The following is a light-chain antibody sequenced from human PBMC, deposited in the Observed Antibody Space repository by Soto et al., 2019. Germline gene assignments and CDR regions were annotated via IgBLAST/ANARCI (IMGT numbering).Light chain of an antibody. Sequence: QSALTQPASVSGSPGQSITISCTGTTSDVGGYDYVSWFQQHPGGAPNPMIYEVGNRPSCVSTRFSGSKSGNTASLTISGLQAEDEADYYCCSFSSSGTWVFGGGTKLTVL. V-gene: IGLV2-14*01. CDR3: CSFSSSGTWV. CDR1: TSDVGGYDY. J-gene: IGLJ3*02. CDR2: EVG.